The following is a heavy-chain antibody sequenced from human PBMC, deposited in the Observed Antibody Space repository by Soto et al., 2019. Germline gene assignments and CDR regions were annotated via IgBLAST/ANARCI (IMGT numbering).Heavy chain of an antibody. CDR3: ARRGDYSSGWYQLDY. Sequence: EVQLLESGGGLVQPGGSLRLSCAASGITFSSYAMSWVRQAPGKGLEWVSGISGSGGSTYYADSVKGRFTISRDNTKNTLYLQMNSLRAEDTAVYYCARRGDYSSGWYQLDYWGQGTLVTVSS. V-gene: IGHV3-23*01. D-gene: IGHD6-19*01. J-gene: IGHJ4*02. CDR1: GITFSSYA. CDR2: ISGSGGST.